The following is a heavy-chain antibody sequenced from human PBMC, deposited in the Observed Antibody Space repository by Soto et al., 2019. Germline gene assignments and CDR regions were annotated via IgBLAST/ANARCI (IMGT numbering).Heavy chain of an antibody. V-gene: IGHV3-53*01. CDR3: ARATTNWNDPVGYSDY. CDR2: ISGSGST. D-gene: IGHD1-1*01. J-gene: IGHJ4*02. Sequence: GGSLRLSCAVSGFTVGSYYMNWVRQAPGKGLEWVSLISGSGSTSFADSVKGRFTISRDNSRNTLYLQMNSLRAEDTAVYYCARATTNWNDPVGYSDYWGQGALVTVSS. CDR1: GFTVGSYY.